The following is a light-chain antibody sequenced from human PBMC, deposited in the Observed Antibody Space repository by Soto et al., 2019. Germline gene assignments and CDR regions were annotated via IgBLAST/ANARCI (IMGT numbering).Light chain of an antibody. V-gene: IGLV1-40*01. CDR2: GNS. J-gene: IGLJ3*02. CDR1: SSNIGAGYD. Sequence: QSVLTQPPSVSGAPGQRVTISCTGSSSNIGAGYDVHWYQQLPGTAPKLLIYGNSNRPSGVPDRFSGSKSGTSASLAITGLQAEDEADYYCQSYDSSLTLSVFGGGTKVTVL. CDR3: QSYDSSLTLSV.